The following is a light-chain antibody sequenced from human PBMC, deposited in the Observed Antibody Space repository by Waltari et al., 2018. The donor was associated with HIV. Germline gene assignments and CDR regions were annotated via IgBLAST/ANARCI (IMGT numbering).Light chain of an antibody. CDR3: SSYTSTNKGFL. V-gene: IGLV2-14*01. J-gene: IGLJ1*01. CDR2: EVS. CDR1: SSDVGDYNY. Sequence: QSALPQPASVSGSPGQSITISCSGTSSDVGDYNYVSWYQQHPGEAPKLMIYEVSHRPSGVSNRFSGSKSVNTASLTISGLQAEDEADYYCSSYTSTNKGFLFGAGTRVTVL.